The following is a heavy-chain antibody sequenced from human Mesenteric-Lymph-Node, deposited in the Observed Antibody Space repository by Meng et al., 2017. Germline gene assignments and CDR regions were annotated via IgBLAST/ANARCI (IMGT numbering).Heavy chain of an antibody. V-gene: IGHV3-48*03. CDR3: ARGAPRPLYYFDY. Sequence: GESLKISCAASGFDFGTYTMNWVRQAPGKGLEWVSYISSSGSTIYYADSVKGRFTISRDNAKNSLYLQMNSLRAEDTAVYYCARGAPRPLYYFDYWGQGTLVTVSS. CDR1: GFDFGTYT. J-gene: IGHJ4*02. CDR2: ISSSGSTI.